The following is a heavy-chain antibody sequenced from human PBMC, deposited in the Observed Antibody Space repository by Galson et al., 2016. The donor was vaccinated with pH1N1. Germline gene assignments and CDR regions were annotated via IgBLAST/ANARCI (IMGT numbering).Heavy chain of an antibody. CDR1: GFTFTSYA. Sequence: SLRLSCAASGFTFTSYAMHWVRQAPGKGLEWVAVILYDGTNEYYADSVKGRFTIPRDKTQSTVYLQMNSLRTEDTAVYYCARDSEYSGHEGFHWAQGTLVIVSS. CDR3: ARDSEYSGHEGFH. V-gene: IGHV3-30*04. D-gene: IGHD5-12*01. CDR2: ILYDGTNE. J-gene: IGHJ4*02.